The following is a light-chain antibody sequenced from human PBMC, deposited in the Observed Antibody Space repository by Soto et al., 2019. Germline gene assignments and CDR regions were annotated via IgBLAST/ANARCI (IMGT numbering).Light chain of an antibody. CDR1: QSVSSN. CDR3: QQYNNWPPCT. Sequence: EIVMTQSPATLSVSPGERATLSCRASQSVSSNLSWYQQKPGQAPRLLIYGASTRATGIPARFSVSGSGTEFTLTISSLQSEDFAVYYCQQYNNWPPCTFGQGTKLEIK. J-gene: IGKJ2*02. CDR2: GAS. V-gene: IGKV3-15*01.